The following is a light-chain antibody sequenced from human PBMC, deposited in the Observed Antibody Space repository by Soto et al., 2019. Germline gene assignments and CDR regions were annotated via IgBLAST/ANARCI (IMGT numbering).Light chain of an antibody. CDR1: QSDSSTY. CDR3: RHYINSQWT. V-gene: IGKV3-20*01. CDR2: AAS. J-gene: IGKJ1*01. Sequence: EIVLTQSPGTLSLSPGERATLSCRPSQSDSSTYLDWYQQKPGQAPRLLIYAASSRATGIPDRFSGGVSATDFTLTISRLEPEDFAVYYCRHYINSQWTFGQGTKVQIK.